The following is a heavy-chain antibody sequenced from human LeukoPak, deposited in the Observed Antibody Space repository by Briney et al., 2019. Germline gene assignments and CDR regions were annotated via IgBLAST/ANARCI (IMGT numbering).Heavy chain of an antibody. Sequence: GSLRLSCAASGFTFSSYSMNWIRQPPGKGLEWIGSIYYSGSTYYNPSLKSRVTLSVDTSKNQFSLKLSSVTAADTAIYYCARRNSGYNNFDYWGQGTLVTVSS. V-gene: IGHV4-39*01. J-gene: IGHJ4*02. D-gene: IGHD5-12*01. CDR3: ARRNSGYNNFDY. CDR2: IYYSGST. CDR1: GFTFSSYS.